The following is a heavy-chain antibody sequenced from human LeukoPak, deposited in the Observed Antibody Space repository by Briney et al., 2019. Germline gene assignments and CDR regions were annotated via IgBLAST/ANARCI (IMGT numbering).Heavy chain of an antibody. CDR1: AGSISAYY. CDR2: TSDSGSS. D-gene: IGHD3-16*02. J-gene: IGHJ2*01. V-gene: IGHV4-59*08. Sequence: SETLSLTCTVSAGSISAYYWTWIRQPPGKGLEWIGYTSDSGSSNYKSSLKSRVSMSVDTSKRQFSLTLTTVTAADTAVYYCARIVRQDGGYLDLWGRGSLVTVSS. CDR3: ARIVRQDGGYLDL.